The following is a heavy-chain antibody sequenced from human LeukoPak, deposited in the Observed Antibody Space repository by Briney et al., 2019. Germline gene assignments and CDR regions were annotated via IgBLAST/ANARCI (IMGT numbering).Heavy chain of an antibody. J-gene: IGHJ4*02. CDR1: GFTFNKYW. Sequence: GGSLRLSCATSGFTFNKYWMSWVRQAPGKGLEWVSAISGSGGSTYYADSVKGRFTISRDNSKNTLYLQMNSLRAEDTAVYYCAKAPWRTYYYDSSGGDYWGQGTLVTVSS. CDR3: AKAPWRTYYYDSSGGDY. CDR2: ISGSGGST. V-gene: IGHV3-23*01. D-gene: IGHD3-22*01.